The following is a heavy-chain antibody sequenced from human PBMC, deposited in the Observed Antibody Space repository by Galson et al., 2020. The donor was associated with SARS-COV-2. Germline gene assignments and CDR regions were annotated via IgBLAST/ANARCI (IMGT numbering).Heavy chain of an antibody. J-gene: IGHJ6*02. CDR2: IYYSGDS. V-gene: IGHV4-39*07. Sequence: SETLSLTCTVSGGSISSISYYWGWIRQPPGKGLEWIGNIYYSGDSYYNPSLKTRVTISVDTSKNQFSLKLNSVTAADTAVYYCAREQEALGYCYYGMDVWGQGTTVTVSS. D-gene: IGHD3-16*01. CDR3: AREQEALGYCYYGMDV. CDR1: GGSISSISYY.